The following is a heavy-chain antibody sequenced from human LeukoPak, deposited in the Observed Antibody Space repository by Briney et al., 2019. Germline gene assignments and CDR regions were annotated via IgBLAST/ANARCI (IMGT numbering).Heavy chain of an antibody. Sequence: GGSLRLSCAASGFTFSNTWITWVRQAPGKGLEWVGRIKSKTDGGTTDYAAPVKGRFTISRDDSKNTLYLQMNNLKTEDTAVYYCTTLLRFGELGGCWGQGTLVTVSS. J-gene: IGHJ4*02. CDR3: TTLLRFGELGGC. CDR1: GFTFSNTW. V-gene: IGHV3-15*01. D-gene: IGHD3-10*01. CDR2: IKSKTDGGTT.